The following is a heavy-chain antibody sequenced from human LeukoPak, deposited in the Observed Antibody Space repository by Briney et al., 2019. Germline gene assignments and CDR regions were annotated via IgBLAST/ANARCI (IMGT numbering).Heavy chain of an antibody. CDR1: GFTFSSYG. V-gene: IGHV3-30*18. CDR2: ISYDGSNK. D-gene: IGHD5-12*01. Sequence: GRSLRLSCAASGFTFSSYGMHWVRQAPGKGLEWVAVISYDGSNKYYADSVKGRFTISRDNSKNTPYLQMNSLRAEDTAVYYCAKWVLRTWISPGDYWGQGTLVTVSS. CDR3: AKWVLRTWISPGDY. J-gene: IGHJ4*02.